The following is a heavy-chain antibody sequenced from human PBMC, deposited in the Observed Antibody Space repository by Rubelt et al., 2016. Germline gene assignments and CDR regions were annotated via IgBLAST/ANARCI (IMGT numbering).Heavy chain of an antibody. J-gene: IGHJ3*02. CDR3: ARAGVTTADAFDI. Sequence: EVQLVESGGGLVQPGGSLRLSCAAPGFTVSSNYMSWVRQAQGQGLEWVSVIYSGGSTYYADSVKGRFTISRDNAKNTLYLQMSSLRAEDTAVDYCARAGVTTADAFDIWGQGTMVTVSS. CDR1: GFTVSSNY. CDR2: IYSGGST. D-gene: IGHD4-11*01. V-gene: IGHV3-66*01.